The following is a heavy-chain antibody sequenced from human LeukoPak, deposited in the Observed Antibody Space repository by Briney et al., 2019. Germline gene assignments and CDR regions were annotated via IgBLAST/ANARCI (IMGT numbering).Heavy chain of an antibody. CDR2: IIPIFGTA. Sequence: GASVKVSCKASGGTFSSYAISWVRQAPGQGLEWMGGIIPIFGTAIYAQKFQGRVTMTEDTSTDTAYMELSSLRSEDTAVYYCATSSGKLDYYYGMDVWGQGTTVTVSS. CDR1: GGTFSSYA. J-gene: IGHJ6*02. CDR3: ATSSGKLDYYYGMDV. V-gene: IGHV1-69*06. D-gene: IGHD1-26*01.